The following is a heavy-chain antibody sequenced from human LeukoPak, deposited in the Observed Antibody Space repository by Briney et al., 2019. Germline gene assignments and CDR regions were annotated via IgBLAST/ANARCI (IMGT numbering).Heavy chain of an antibody. CDR1: GGSISTYY. CDR2: IYYSGST. CDR3: ARLRYYGMDV. Sequence: SETLSLTCTVSGGSISTYYWSWIRQPPGKGLEWIGYIYYSGSTNYNPSLKSRVTISVDTSKNQFSLKLSSVTAADTAVYYCARLRYYGMDVWGQGTTVTVSS. V-gene: IGHV4-59*01. J-gene: IGHJ6*02.